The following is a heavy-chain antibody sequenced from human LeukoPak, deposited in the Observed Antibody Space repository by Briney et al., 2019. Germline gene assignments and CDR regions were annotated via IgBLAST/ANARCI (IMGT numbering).Heavy chain of an antibody. J-gene: IGHJ6*03. D-gene: IGHD6-13*01. V-gene: IGHV4-4*07. Sequence: SETLSLTCTVSGGSISSYYWSWIRQPAGKGLEWIGRIYISGSTNYNPSLKSRVTMSVDTSKNQFSLKLSSVTAADTAVYYCARVAAAGTPGLYYYYYMDVWGKGTTVTISS. CDR1: GGSISSYY. CDR3: ARVAAAGTPGLYYYYYMDV. CDR2: IYISGST.